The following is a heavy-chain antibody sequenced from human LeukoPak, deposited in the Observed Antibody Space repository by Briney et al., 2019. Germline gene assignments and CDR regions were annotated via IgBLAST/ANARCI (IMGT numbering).Heavy chain of an antibody. CDR2: ISGSGGST. D-gene: IGHD1-26*01. Sequence: GGSLRLSCAASGFTFSSYAMSWVRQAPEKGLEWVSGISGSGGSTYYADSVKGRFTISRDNSKKTLYLQMNSLRAEDTAVYYCAKDSKIVGPTFRSYHYMDVWGKGTTVTVSS. CDR3: AKDSKIVGPTFRSYHYMDV. CDR1: GFTFSSYA. V-gene: IGHV3-23*01. J-gene: IGHJ6*03.